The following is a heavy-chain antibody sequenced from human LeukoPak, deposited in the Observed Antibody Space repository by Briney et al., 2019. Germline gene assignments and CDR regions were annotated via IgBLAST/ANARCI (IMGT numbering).Heavy chain of an antibody. CDR3: ARDLVGTTKHYYYGMDV. CDR1: GFTFSSYG. J-gene: IGHJ6*04. V-gene: IGHV3-33*01. D-gene: IGHD1-1*01. Sequence: GGPVRLSCAASGFTFSSYGMLWPRHARGKGLECVADIWYDGSNKYYADSEKGRYTISRDNSKNTLYLQMNSLRAEDTAVYYCARDLVGTTKHYYYGMDVWGKGTTVTVSS. CDR2: IWYDGSNK.